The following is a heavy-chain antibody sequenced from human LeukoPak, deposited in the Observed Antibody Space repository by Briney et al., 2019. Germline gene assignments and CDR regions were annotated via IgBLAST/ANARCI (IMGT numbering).Heavy chain of an antibody. J-gene: IGHJ4*02. D-gene: IGHD3/OR15-3a*01. CDR2: ISNSGSTI. Sequence: GGSLRLSCAASGFTFITYNMNWVRQAPGKGLEWLSYISNSGSTIYYADSVKGRFTISRDNAKDSPYLQMNSLRAEDTAVYYCARDPGLSAYYIDQWGQGTLVTVSS. CDR3: ARDPGLSAYYIDQ. V-gene: IGHV3-48*01. CDR1: GFTFITYN.